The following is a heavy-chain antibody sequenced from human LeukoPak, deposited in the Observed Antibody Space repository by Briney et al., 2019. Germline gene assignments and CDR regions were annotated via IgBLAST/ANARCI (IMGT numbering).Heavy chain of an antibody. CDR3: TKGSGSSCYSPCDY. Sequence: PGGSLRLSCRVSGFTFISHAMSWVRQAPGKGLEWVSGISGSGATTYYAESVKGRFTISRDNSKDTLYLQMDSLRAEDTAVYYCTKGSGSSCYSPCDYWGQGILVTVSS. V-gene: IGHV3-23*01. J-gene: IGHJ4*02. D-gene: IGHD2-15*01. CDR1: GFTFISHA. CDR2: ISGSGATT.